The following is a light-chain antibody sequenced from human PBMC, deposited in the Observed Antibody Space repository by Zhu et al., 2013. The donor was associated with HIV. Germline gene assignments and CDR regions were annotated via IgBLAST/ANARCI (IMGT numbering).Light chain of an antibody. CDR1: QSISSY. CDR3: QQSYSTLWT. V-gene: IGKV1-39*01. Sequence: DIQMTQSPSSLSASVGDRVTITCRASQSISSYLNWYQQKPGKAPKLLIYAASSLQSGVPSRFSGSGSGTDFTLTISSLQPEDFATYYCQQSYSTLWTFGQRDQSGNQT. J-gene: IGKJ1*01. CDR2: AAS.